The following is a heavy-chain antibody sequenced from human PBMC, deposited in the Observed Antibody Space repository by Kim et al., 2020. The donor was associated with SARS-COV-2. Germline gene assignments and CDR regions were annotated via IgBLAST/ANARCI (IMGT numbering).Heavy chain of an antibody. CDR1: GGSISSSSYY. D-gene: IGHD3-3*01. CDR2: IYYSGST. J-gene: IGHJ5*02. CDR3: ARHSLRFLEWANWFDP. Sequence: SETLSLTCTASGGSISSSSYYWGWIRQPPGKGLEWIGSIYYSGSTYYNPSLKSRATISVDTSKNQFSLKLSSVTAADTAVYYCARHSLRFLEWANWFDPWGQGTLVTVSS. V-gene: IGHV4-39*01.